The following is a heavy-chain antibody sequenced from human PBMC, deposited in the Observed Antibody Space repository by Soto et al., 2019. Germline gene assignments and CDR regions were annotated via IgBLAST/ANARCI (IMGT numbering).Heavy chain of an antibody. D-gene: IGHD2-15*01. J-gene: IGHJ4*02. V-gene: IGHV3-23*01. CDR2: ISGSSSSI. Sequence: GGSLRLSCASSGFTFSSYIMNLVRQAPRKGLEWVSSISGSSSSIYYADSVKGRFTISRDNSKTTLYLQMNSLRAEDTAVYFCAKERGYCSGGSCYIYDYWGQGTLVTVSS. CDR1: GFTFSSYI. CDR3: AKERGYCSGGSCYIYDY.